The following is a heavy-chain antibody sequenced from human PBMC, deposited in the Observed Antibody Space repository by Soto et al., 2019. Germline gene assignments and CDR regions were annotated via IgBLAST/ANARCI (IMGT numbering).Heavy chain of an antibody. CDR2: IYHSGST. D-gene: IGHD2-2*01. CDR3: ARVPTP. V-gene: IGHV4-30-2*01. J-gene: IGHJ5*02. Sequence: SETLSLTCAVSGGSISSGGYSWSWIRQPPGKGLEWIGYIYHSGSTYYNPSLKSRVTISVDRSKNQFPLKLSSVTAADTAVYYCARVPTPWGQGTLVTVSS. CDR1: GGSISSGGYS.